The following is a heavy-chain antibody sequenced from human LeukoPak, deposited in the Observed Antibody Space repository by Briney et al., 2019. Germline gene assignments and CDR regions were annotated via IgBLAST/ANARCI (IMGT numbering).Heavy chain of an antibody. J-gene: IGHJ6*02. CDR2: IIPILGIA. D-gene: IGHD4-17*01. CDR1: GGTFSSYA. CDR3: ARGTDYGYYYYGMDV. V-gene: IGHV1-69*04. Sequence: GASVKVSCKASGGTFSSYAISWVRQAPGQGLEWMGRIIPILGIANYAQKFQGRVTVTADKSTSTAYMELSSLRSEDTAVYYCARGTDYGYYYYGMDVWGQGTTVTVSS.